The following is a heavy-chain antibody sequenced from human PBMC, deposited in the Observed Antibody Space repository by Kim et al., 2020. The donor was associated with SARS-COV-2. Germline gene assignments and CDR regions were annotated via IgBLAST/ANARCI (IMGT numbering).Heavy chain of an antibody. V-gene: IGHV3-7*03. CDR2: INKDGSEK. CDR3: ARVHHPSGYYHGVDV. D-gene: IGHD3-10*01. J-gene: IGHJ6*02. CDR1: GFTFRNYW. Sequence: GGSLRLSCAASGFTFRNYWMSWVHQAPGTGLEWVANINKDGSEKYYVDSVKGRFTISRDNAKNSLYLQMNSLRAEETAVYYCARVHHPSGYYHGVDVWGQGTTVTVSS.